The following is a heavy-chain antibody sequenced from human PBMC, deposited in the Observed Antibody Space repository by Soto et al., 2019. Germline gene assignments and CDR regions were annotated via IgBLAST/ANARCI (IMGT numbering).Heavy chain of an antibody. J-gene: IGHJ6*02. CDR3: AKDILTIFGVVKLYGMDV. Sequence: EVQLLESGGGLVQPGGSLRLSCAASGFTFSSYAMSWVRQAPGKGLGWVSAISGCGGSTYYADSVKGRFSISRDNSKNTLYLQMNSLRAEDTAVYYCAKDILTIFGVVKLYGMDVWGQGTTVTVSS. D-gene: IGHD3-3*01. CDR2: ISGCGGST. CDR1: GFTFSSYA. V-gene: IGHV3-23*01.